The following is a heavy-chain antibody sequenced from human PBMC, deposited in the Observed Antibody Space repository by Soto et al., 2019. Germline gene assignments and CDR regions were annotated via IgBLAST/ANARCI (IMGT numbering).Heavy chain of an antibody. Sequence: QVQLVQSGAEVKKPGASVKVSCKASGYTFTSYDINWVRQATGQGLEWMGWMNPNSANTGYAQKFQGRVTMTRNTSLTTAYMELSSLGAEVTDVYYCASEWVRGMDVWGQGTTVTVSS. J-gene: IGHJ6*02. CDR1: GYTFTSYD. CDR2: MNPNSANT. D-gene: IGHD1-26*01. CDR3: ASEWVRGMDV. V-gene: IGHV1-8*01.